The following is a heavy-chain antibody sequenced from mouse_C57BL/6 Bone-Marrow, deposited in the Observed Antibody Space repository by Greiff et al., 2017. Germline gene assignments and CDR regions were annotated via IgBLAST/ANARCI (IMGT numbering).Heavy chain of an antibody. CDR3: AREYYARDY. J-gene: IGHJ4*01. Sequence: QFQLQQLGVELARPGVPVKLSCKASGYTFTSYGISWVKQRIGQGFEWIGAIYPRSGITYYNEKFKGKATLTADKSSSTAYMELGSLTSEGSAVYFCAREYYARDYWGQGTSVTVSA. CDR2: IYPRSGIT. V-gene: IGHV1-81*01. CDR1: GYTFTSYG.